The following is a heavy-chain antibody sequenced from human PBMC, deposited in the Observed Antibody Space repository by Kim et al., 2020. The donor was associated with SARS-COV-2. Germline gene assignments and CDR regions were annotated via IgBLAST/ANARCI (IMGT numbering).Heavy chain of an antibody. D-gene: IGHD3-22*01. J-gene: IGHJ4*02. Sequence: YARKFQGRVTITADESTSTAYMELSSLRSEDTAVYYCARAITMSSTPFDYWGQGTLVTVSS. V-gene: IGHV1-69*01. CDR3: ARAITMSSTPFDY.